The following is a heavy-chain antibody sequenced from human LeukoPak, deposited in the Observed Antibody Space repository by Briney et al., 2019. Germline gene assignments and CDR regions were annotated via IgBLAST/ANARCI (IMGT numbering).Heavy chain of an antibody. CDR2: ISSSSSTI. D-gene: IGHD1-26*01. CDR1: GFTFSSYS. Sequence: GGSLRLSCAASGFTFSSYSMNWVRQAPGKGLEWVSYISSSSSTIYYADSVKGRFTISRDNAKNSLYLQMNSLRDGDTAVYYCARDGGLVGASGAFDYWGQGTLVTVSS. J-gene: IGHJ4*02. CDR3: ARDGGLVGASGAFDY. V-gene: IGHV3-48*02.